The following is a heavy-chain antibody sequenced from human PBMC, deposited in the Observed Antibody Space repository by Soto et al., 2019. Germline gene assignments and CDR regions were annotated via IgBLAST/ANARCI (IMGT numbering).Heavy chain of an antibody. Sequence: SETLSLTCTVSGGSISSYYWSWIRQPPGKGLEWIGYIYYSGSTNYNPSLKSRVTISVDTSKNQFSLKLSSVTAADTAVYYCARVSFWSGFSHYFDYWGQGTLVTVSS. CDR1: GGSISSYY. J-gene: IGHJ4*02. CDR2: IYYSGST. D-gene: IGHD3-3*01. CDR3: ARVSFWSGFSHYFDY. V-gene: IGHV4-59*01.